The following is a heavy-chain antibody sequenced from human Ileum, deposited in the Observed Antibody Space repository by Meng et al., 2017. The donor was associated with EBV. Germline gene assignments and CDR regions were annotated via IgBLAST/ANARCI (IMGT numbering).Heavy chain of an antibody. Sequence: QVPLQETGPRLVKPSGTLSLNCTVSGDSVSSDIWWSWVRQPPGKGLEWIGEVHHRGDTNYNPSLNSRVDISVDKSKNQFYLSLFSVTAADTAMYYCGRDQGRELINHWGQGTLVTVSS. D-gene: IGHD1-7*01. CDR1: GDSVSSDIW. J-gene: IGHJ4*02. CDR3: GRDQGRELINH. CDR2: VHHRGDT. V-gene: IGHV4-4*02.